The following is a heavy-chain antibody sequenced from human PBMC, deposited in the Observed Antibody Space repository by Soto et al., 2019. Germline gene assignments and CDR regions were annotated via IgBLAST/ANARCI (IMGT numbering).Heavy chain of an antibody. V-gene: IGHV3-23*01. CDR2: ISGSGNTI. J-gene: IGHJ4*01. CDR3: ARRGVGPTEFDD. CDR1: GFTFSSYI. Sequence: GGSLRLSCAASGFTFSSYIMNWVRQAPGKGLEWVSLISGSGNTIHYADSVQGRFTISRDNSKNTLYLQMNSLRAEDTALYYCARRGVGPTEFDDWGHGTLVTVSS. D-gene: IGHD1-26*01.